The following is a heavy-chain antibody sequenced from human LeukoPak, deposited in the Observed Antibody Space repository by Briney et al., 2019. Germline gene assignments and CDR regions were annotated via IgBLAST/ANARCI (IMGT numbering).Heavy chain of an antibody. J-gene: IGHJ4*02. CDR2: INPNSGGT. CDR1: GYTFTGYY. CDR3: ASAYDDFWSGEIY. Sequence: ASVKVSCKASGYTFTGYYMHWVRQAPGQGLEWMGRINPNSGGTNYAQKFQGRVTMTRDTSISTAYMELSRLRSDDTAVYYCASAYDDFWSGEIYWGQGTLVTVSS. V-gene: IGHV1-2*06. D-gene: IGHD3-3*01.